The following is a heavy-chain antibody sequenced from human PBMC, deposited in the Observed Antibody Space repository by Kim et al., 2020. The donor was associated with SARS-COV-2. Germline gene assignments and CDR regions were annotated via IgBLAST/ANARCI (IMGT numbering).Heavy chain of an antibody. V-gene: IGHV3-23*01. D-gene: IGHD3-10*01. CDR3: AKLGMVRGVIKSYYYYGMDV. Sequence: RFTISRDNSKNTLYLQMNSLRAEDTAVYYCAKLGMVRGVIKSYYYYGMDVWGQGTTVTVSS. J-gene: IGHJ6*02.